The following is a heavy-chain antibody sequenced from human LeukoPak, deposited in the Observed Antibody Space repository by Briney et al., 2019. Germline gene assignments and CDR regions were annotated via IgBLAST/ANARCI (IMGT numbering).Heavy chain of an antibody. CDR2: IIPIFGTA. Sequence: SVKVSCKASGGTFSSYAISWVRQAPGQGLEWMEGIIPIFGTANYAQKFQGRVTITADESTSTAYMELSSLRSEDTAVYYCARETADYYDSSGYYTTFDYWGQGTLVTVSS. D-gene: IGHD3-22*01. J-gene: IGHJ4*02. CDR1: GGTFSSYA. V-gene: IGHV1-69*13. CDR3: ARETADYYDSSGYYTTFDY.